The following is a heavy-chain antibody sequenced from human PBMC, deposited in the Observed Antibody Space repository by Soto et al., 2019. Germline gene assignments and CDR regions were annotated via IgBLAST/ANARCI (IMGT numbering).Heavy chain of an antibody. CDR2: ISAYNGHT. CDR3: ARVYLEGRYFDRFDY. CDR1: GYTFTSYR. Sequence: QVQLVQSGAEVKKPGASVKVSCKASGYTFTSYRISWVRQAPGQGLEWMGWISAYNGHTNYAQKRQGRVTLTTETSTSKAYMELRSLRSDDTAVYYCARVYLEGRYFDRFDYWGQGTLVTVSS. V-gene: IGHV1-18*01. D-gene: IGHD3-9*01. J-gene: IGHJ4*02.